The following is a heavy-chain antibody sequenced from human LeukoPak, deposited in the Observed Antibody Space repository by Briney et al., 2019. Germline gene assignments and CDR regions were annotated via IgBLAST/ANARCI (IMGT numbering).Heavy chain of an antibody. CDR3: AKESSYYDSSGYYLEYFQH. Sequence: PGGSLRLSCAASGFTFSSYAMHWVRQAPGKGLEWVAVISYDGSNKYYADSVKGRFTISRDNSKNTLYLQMSSLRAEDTAVYYCAKESSYYDSSGYYLEYFQHWGQGTLVTVSS. CDR1: GFTFSSYA. J-gene: IGHJ1*01. V-gene: IGHV3-30-3*01. CDR2: ISYDGSNK. D-gene: IGHD3-22*01.